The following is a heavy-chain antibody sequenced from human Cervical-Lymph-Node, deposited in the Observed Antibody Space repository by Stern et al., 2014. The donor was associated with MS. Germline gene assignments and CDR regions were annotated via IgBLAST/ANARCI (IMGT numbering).Heavy chain of an antibody. J-gene: IGHJ4*02. CDR3: ARQPDYSDFLDY. CDR2: INGGSGST. Sequence: DQLVESGAEVKKPGASMTVSCKTSGYNFIDHAIHWVRQAPGQRLEWMGWINGGSGSTKYSQKFQGRVSFTRDRAASAAYMDLSSLRPDDTAVYYCARQPDYSDFLDYWGQGTLVTVSS. V-gene: IGHV1-3*01. CDR1: GYNFIDHA. D-gene: IGHD4-11*01.